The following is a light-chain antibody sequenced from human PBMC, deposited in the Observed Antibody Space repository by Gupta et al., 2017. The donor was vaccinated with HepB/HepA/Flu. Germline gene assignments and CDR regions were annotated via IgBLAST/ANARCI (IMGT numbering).Light chain of an antibody. J-gene: IGKJ3*01. CDR2: DAS. V-gene: IGKV1-33*01. CDR1: KDIRNY. CDR3: QQEDNLPST. Sequence: DIQITQSPSSQSASVADRVTLPFQASKDIRNYLNWYQQKPGKDPTLLMYDASNAETGVPSRFSGSGSGTDFTFTISSLQPEDVATYYCQQEDNLPSTFGHGTKVDIK.